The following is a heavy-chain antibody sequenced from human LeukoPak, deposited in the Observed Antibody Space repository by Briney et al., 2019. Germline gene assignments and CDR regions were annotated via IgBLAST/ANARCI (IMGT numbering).Heavy chain of an antibody. CDR2: ISGSGGST. J-gene: IGHJ4*02. D-gene: IGHD3-16*01. CDR1: GFTFSSYA. Sequence: GSLRLSCAASGFTFSSYAMSWVRQAPGNGLEWVSAISGSGGSTYYADSVKGRFTISRDNSKNTLYLQMNSLRAEDTAVYYCAKEGWGSYDLGYWGQGTLVTVSS. V-gene: IGHV3-23*01. CDR3: AKEGWGSYDLGY.